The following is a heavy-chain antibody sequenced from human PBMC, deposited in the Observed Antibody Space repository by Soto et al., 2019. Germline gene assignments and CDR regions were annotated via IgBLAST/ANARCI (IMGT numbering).Heavy chain of an antibody. CDR2: IYTSGNN. V-gene: IGHV4-4*07. CDR1: GDSIRSYH. J-gene: IGHJ4*02. D-gene: IGHD1-7*01. CDR3: ARESGDNWDYEAY. Sequence: SDTLSLTCTVWGDSIRSYHCNWIRQAAGKGLEWIGRIYTSGNNHYNPSLKSRVSVSIDTSKIQFFLTVKSVTAADSAVYYCARESGDNWDYEAYWGQGTAVTVSS.